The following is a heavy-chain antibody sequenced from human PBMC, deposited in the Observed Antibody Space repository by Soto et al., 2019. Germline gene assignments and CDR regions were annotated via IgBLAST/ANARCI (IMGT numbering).Heavy chain of an antibody. CDR3: AREGSYGMDV. D-gene: IGHD3-10*01. Sequence: GGSLRLSCTASGFTFSSYAMHWVRQAPGKGLEWVAVISYDGSNKYYADSVKGRFTLSRDNAKNTLDLQMNSRRAEDTALYYCAREGSYGMDVWGQGTTVTVSS. V-gene: IGHV3-30-3*01. CDR1: GFTFSSYA. CDR2: ISYDGSNK. J-gene: IGHJ6*02.